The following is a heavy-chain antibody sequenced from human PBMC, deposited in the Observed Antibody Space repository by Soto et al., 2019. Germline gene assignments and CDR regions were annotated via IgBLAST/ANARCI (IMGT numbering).Heavy chain of an antibody. CDR3: ARGVVAATIHLDYFDY. D-gene: IGHD2-15*01. Sequence: QVQLVQSGAEVKKPGASVKVSCKASGYTFTGYYMHWVRQAPGQGLEWMGWINPNSGGTNYAQKFQGWVTMTRDTSISTAYMELSRLRSDDTAVYYCARGVVAATIHLDYFDYWGQGTLVTVSS. V-gene: IGHV1-2*04. J-gene: IGHJ4*02. CDR1: GYTFTGYY. CDR2: INPNSGGT.